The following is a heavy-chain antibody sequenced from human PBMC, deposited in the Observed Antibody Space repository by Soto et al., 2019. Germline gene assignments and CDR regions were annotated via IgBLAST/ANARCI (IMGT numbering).Heavy chain of an antibody. D-gene: IGHD1-1*01. Sequence: GGSLRLSCAASGFTFSSYSMNWVRQAPGKGLEWVSSISSSSSYIYYADSVKGRFTISRDNSKNTLYLQLNSLRAEDTAVYYCAQLGLMTFSHKHYFNHWGRGTLVTVSS. CDR3: AQLGLMTFSHKHYFNH. CDR2: ISSSSSYI. J-gene: IGHJ4*02. V-gene: IGHV3-21*04. CDR1: GFTFSSYS.